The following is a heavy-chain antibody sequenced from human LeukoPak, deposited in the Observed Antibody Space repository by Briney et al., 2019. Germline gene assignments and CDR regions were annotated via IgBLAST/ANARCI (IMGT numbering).Heavy chain of an antibody. Sequence: GGSLRLSCAASGFTFENHAMHWVRQGPGKGLEWISLIRGDGASTYYADSVKGRFTISRDNSKNSLFLHMTNLRIDDTAWYYCAKDMDYYDSGLDSWGQGTLVTVTS. V-gene: IGHV3-43*02. CDR2: IRGDGAST. CDR3: AKDMDYYDSGLDS. CDR1: GFTFENHA. D-gene: IGHD3-22*01. J-gene: IGHJ4*02.